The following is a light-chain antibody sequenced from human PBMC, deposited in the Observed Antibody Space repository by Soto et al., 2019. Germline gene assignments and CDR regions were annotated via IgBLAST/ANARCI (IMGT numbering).Light chain of an antibody. J-gene: IGKJ1*01. CDR1: QTISSW. Sequence: DIQMTQSPSTLSGSVGDRVTITCRASQTISSWLAWYQQKPGKSPKLLIYKASTLKSGVPSRFSGSGSGTEFTLTISSLQPDDFATYYCQNYNSYSEAFGQGTKLII. CDR2: KAS. CDR3: QNYNSYSEA. V-gene: IGKV1-5*03.